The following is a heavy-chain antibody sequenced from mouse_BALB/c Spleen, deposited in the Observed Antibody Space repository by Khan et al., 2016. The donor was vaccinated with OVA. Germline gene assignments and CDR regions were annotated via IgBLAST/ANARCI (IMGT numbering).Heavy chain of an antibody. J-gene: IGHJ3*01. CDR2: INPFSGGT. Sequence: VQLQESGPELMKPGASVKMSCKASGYSFTSYSIHWVMQRPGKGLEWIGYINPFSGGTTYNQKFKDKATLTVDKSSTTAYIHLSNLTSDDSAVYDWAVHGDGGLVTYWGQGNLVNVS. CDR1: GYSFTSYS. CDR3: AVHGDGGLVTY. D-gene: IGHD2-2*01. V-gene: IGHV1-42*01.